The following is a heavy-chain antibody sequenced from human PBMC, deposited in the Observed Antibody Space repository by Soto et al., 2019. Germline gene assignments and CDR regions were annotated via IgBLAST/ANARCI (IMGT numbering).Heavy chain of an antibody. D-gene: IGHD3-22*01. Sequence: GGSLRLSCAASGFTFSSYAMSWVRQAPGKXLEWVSAISGSGGSTYYADSVKGRFTISRDNSKNTLYLQMNSLRAEDTAVYYCAKDHHPLITMIVVDLGHWGQGPLVTVSS. V-gene: IGHV3-23*01. CDR1: GFTFSSYA. CDR3: AKDHHPLITMIVVDLGH. J-gene: IGHJ4*02. CDR2: ISGSGGST.